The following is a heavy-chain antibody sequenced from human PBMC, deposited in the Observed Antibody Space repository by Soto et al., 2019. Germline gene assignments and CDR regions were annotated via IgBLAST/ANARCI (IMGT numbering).Heavy chain of an antibody. Sequence: VQLVESGGGLVQPGRSLRLSCAASGFTFDDYAMHWVRQAPGKGLEWVSGISWNSGSIGYADSVKGRFTISRDNAKNSLYLQMNSLRAEDTALYYCAKGRSVTTPLDYWGQGTLVTVSS. CDR3: AKGRSVTTPLDY. J-gene: IGHJ4*02. D-gene: IGHD4-17*01. CDR2: ISWNSGSI. CDR1: GFTFDDYA. V-gene: IGHV3-9*01.